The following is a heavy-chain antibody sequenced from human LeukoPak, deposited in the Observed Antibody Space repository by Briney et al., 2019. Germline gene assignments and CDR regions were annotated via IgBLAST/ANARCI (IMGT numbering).Heavy chain of an antibody. CDR2: ISSRSNMI. J-gene: IGHJ5*02. Sequence: GGSLRLSCAASGFTFSSYSMDWVRQAPGKGLEWVSYISSRSNMIYYADSVKGRFTISRDNVKNSLYLQMNSLRAEDTAVYYCARDLDLVGTRNWFDPWGQGTLVTVSS. D-gene: IGHD1-26*01. CDR1: GFTFSSYS. V-gene: IGHV3-48*04. CDR3: ARDLDLVGTRNWFDP.